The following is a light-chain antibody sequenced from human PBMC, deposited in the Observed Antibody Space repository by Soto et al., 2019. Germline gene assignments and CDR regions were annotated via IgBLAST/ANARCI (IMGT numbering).Light chain of an antibody. J-gene: IGKJ4*01. CDR2: DAS. V-gene: IGKV3-11*01. CDR3: QQRSNWPYLT. CDR1: QSVSGY. Sequence: EIVLTQSPDTLSSSPGERATLSCRASQSVSGYLGWYQQKPGQAPRLLIYDASNRAYGVPARFRGSGSGTNFTLTIASLEPDDFAVYYCQQRSNWPYLTFGGGTRV.